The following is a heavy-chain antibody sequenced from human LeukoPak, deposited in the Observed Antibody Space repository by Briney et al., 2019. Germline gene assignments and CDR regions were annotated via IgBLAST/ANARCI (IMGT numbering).Heavy chain of an antibody. CDR3: VSEESSGFIFYFDY. D-gene: IGHD3-9*01. J-gene: IGHJ4*02. V-gene: IGHV3-48*04. Sequence: PGGSLRLSRSASGIDFSHYSMNWVRQAPGRGLEWISYISSSGSTIYYADSVKGRFTISRDNAKNSLYLQMNTLRAEDTAVYYCVSEESSGFIFYFDYWGEGTLVAVSS. CDR2: ISSSGSTI. CDR1: GIDFSHYS.